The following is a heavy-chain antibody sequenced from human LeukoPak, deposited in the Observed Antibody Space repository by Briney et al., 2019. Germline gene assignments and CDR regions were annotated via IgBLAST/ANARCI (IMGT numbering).Heavy chain of an antibody. CDR1: GFTFSRFW. D-gene: IGHD3-16*01. CDR2: IDQSGGRN. CDR3: ARDVEGGTFDI. V-gene: IGHV3-7*05. Sequence: GGSLRLSCAASGFTFSRFWMNWVRQAQGRGLEWVANIDQSGGRNNYVDSVKGRFTISRDNAKNSLFLEMSSLRADDTAVYFCARDVEGGTFDIWGQGTTVTVSS. J-gene: IGHJ3*02.